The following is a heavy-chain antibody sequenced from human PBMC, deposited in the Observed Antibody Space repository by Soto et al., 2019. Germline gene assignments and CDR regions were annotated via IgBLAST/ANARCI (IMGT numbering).Heavy chain of an antibody. CDR1: GYSFTNYW. D-gene: IGHD2-15*01. CDR2: IDPDDSYT. J-gene: IGHJ4*02. CDR3: ARLPPPTYCSGSTCSGY. Sequence: PGESLKISCKGSGYSFTNYWIHWVRQMAGKGLEWMGRIDPDDSYTNYSPSFQGHVTISVDKSISTAYLQWSSLQASDPAIYYCARLPPPTYCSGSTCSGYWGQGTLVTVSS. V-gene: IGHV5-10-1*01.